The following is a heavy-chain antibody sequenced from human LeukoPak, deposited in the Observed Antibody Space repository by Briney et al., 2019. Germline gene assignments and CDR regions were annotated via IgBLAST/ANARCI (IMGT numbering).Heavy chain of an antibody. V-gene: IGHV4-39*01. Sequence: SETLSLTCTVSGDSINNNNYYWGWIRQPPGEGLEWIGNIYYNGRTYYSPSLKSRGTISVDTSNNQFSLKLNSVTAADTAVYYCARITDRTIFGEIMHGFDVWGQGTPVTVSS. CDR2: IYYNGRT. D-gene: IGHD3-3*01. CDR1: GDSINNNNYY. CDR3: ARITDRTIFGEIMHGFDV. J-gene: IGHJ3*01.